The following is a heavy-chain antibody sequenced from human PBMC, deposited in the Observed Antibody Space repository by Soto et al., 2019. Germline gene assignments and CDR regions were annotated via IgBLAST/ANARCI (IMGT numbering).Heavy chain of an antibody. V-gene: IGHV4-34*01. CDR1: GGSFSGYY. D-gene: IGHD3-10*01. CDR3: ARDNARVRGVIADY. Sequence: SETLSLTCAVYGGSFSGYYWSWIRQPPGKGLEWIGEINHSGSTNYNPSLKSRVTISVDTSKNQFSLKLSSVTAADTAVYYCARDNARVRGVIADYWGQGTLVTVSS. J-gene: IGHJ4*02. CDR2: INHSGST.